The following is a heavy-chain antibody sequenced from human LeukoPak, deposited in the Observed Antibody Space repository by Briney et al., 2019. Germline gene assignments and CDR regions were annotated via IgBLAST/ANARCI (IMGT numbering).Heavy chain of an antibody. Sequence: GRSLRLSCAVSGFAVSSKYTGWVRQAQGQGMERVAGVNRRGACRVYADYVMGLFTICRDDTKKTLYLQMNSLRSNATAVYYCAREGAGDSVKYHSYFDHWGQGTLVTVSS. CDR2: VNRRGACR. V-gene: IGHV3-53*01. CDR1: GFAVSSKY. CDR3: AREGAGDSVKYHSYFDH. D-gene: IGHD2-15*01. J-gene: IGHJ4*02.